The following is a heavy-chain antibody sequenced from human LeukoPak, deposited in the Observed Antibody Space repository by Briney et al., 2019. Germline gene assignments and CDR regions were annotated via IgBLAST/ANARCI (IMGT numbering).Heavy chain of an antibody. Sequence: SQTLSLTCAISGDSVSSNSAAWNWIRQSPSRGLEWLGRTYYRSKWYNDYAVSVKSRITINPDTSKNQFSLQLNSVTPEDTAVYYCARGSDFWSGYYRLDYFDYWGQGTLVTVSS. CDR1: GDSVSSNSAA. J-gene: IGHJ4*02. CDR3: ARGSDFWSGYYRLDYFDY. V-gene: IGHV6-1*01. CDR2: TYYRSKWYN. D-gene: IGHD3-3*01.